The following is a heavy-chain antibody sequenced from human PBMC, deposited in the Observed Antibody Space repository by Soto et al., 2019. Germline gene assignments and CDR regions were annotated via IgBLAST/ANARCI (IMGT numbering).Heavy chain of an antibody. CDR1: GGASSACE. D-gene: IGHD2-15*01. J-gene: IGHJ6*02. V-gene: IGHV4-34*01. CDR3: ARFEVVVVVDGTHGMDV. Sequence: PSMTRSVPCAGCGGASSACERSSSPQPPGEGLEWIGEINHSGSTNCNPSLKSRVTISVDTSKNQFSLKLSSVTAADTAVYYCARFEVVVVVDGTHGMDVWGQGTTVS. CDR2: INHSGST.